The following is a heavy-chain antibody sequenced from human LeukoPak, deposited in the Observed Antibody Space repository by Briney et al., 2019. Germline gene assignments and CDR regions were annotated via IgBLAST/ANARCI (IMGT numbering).Heavy chain of an antibody. CDR2: IKEDGSEK. D-gene: IGHD2-2*01. CDR3: VSCGTTTCIIRFDH. CDR1: GFTFSRYW. V-gene: IGHV3-7*01. Sequence: GGSLRLSCAASGFTFSRYWMNWVRQAPGKGLEWVASIKEDGSEKSYVDSVNGRFTISRDNAKNSLYLQMNSLRAEDTAVYYCVSCGTTTCIIRFDHWGQGTLVTVSS. J-gene: IGHJ4*02.